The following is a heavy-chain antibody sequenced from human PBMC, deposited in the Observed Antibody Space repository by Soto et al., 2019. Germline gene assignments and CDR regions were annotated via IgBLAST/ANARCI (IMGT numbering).Heavy chain of an antibody. CDR1: GGTFSSYA. Sequence: QVQLVQSGAEVKKPGSSVKVSCKASGGTFSSYAISWVRQAPGQGLEWMGGSIPIFGTANYAQKFQGRVTMSADKSTSTAYMELSSLRSEDTAVYYCARDQSYFGCFDPWGQGTLVTVSS. D-gene: IGHD3-10*01. CDR3: ARDQSYFGCFDP. J-gene: IGHJ5*02. V-gene: IGHV1-69*14. CDR2: SIPIFGTA.